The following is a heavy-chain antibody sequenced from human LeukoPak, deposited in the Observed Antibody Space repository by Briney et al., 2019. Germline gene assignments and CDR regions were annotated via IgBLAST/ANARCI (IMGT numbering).Heavy chain of an antibody. CDR3: ARDLGDYGDYFDY. CDR2: IKQDGSEK. D-gene: IGHD4-17*01. Sequence: GGSLRLSCAVSGFTFSRYGMHWVRQAPGKGLEWVANIKQDGSEKYYVDSVKGRFTISRDNAKNSLYLQMNSLRAEDTAVYYCARDLGDYGDYFDYWGQGTLVTVSS. V-gene: IGHV3-7*01. J-gene: IGHJ4*02. CDR1: GFTFSRYG.